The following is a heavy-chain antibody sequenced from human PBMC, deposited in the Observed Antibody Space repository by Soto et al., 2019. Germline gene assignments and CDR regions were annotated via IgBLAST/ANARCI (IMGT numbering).Heavy chain of an antibody. CDR1: GVSISGYY. J-gene: IGHJ6*02. D-gene: IGHD3-9*01. CDR2: IYYSGST. Sequence: SETLSLTCVFYGVSISGYYWILLRPPPGKGLEWIGYIYYSGSTNYNPSLKSRVTISVDTSKNQFSLKLSSVTAADTAVYYCARDQSYDILTGYVGGMDGWGQGNTVTFS. CDR3: ARDQSYDILTGYVGGMDG. V-gene: IGHV4-59*01.